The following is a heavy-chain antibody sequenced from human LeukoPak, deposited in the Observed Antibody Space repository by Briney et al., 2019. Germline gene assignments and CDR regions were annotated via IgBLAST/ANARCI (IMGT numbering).Heavy chain of an antibody. CDR1: GFTFSSYE. J-gene: IGHJ6*03. CDR3: ARDRQQLVLTTHYYYYYMDV. D-gene: IGHD6-13*01. CDR2: ISSSGSTI. V-gene: IGHV3-48*03. Sequence: GGSLRLSCAASGFTFSSYEMNWVRQAPGKGLEWVSYISSSGSTIYYADSVKGRFTISRDNAKNSLYLQMNSLRAEDTAVYYCARDRQQLVLTTHYYYYYMDVWGKGTTVTVSS.